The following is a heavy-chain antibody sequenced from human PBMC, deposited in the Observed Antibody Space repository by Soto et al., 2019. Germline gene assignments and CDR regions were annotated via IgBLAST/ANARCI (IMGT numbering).Heavy chain of an antibody. CDR3: ARENGHCSNNACNRGAFDI. V-gene: IGHV3-21*02. J-gene: IGHJ3*02. CDR2: IAIGDNHI. Sequence: EVQLVESGGGLVKPGGSPRLSCAASGFTFSDYSMLWVRQAPGKGLEWLSFIAIGDNHIFYSDLVKGRFTISRDNAKNSVYLQLNSLRADDTAVYYCARENGHCSNNACNRGAFDIWGQGTMVTVSS. CDR1: GFTFSDYS. D-gene: IGHD2-8*01.